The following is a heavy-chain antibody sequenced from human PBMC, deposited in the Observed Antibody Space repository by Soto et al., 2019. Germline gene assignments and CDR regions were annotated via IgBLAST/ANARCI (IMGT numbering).Heavy chain of an antibody. CDR1: GGPFISDG. V-gene: IGHV1-69*13. Sequence: GXSVKLPCKASGGPFISDGIIWVRQAPGQGLEWMGGIIPIFGTANYAQKFQGRVTITADESTSTAYMELSSLRSGDTAVYYCARGGQQLTKAHFDYWGQGTLVTVSS. CDR2: IIPIFGTA. J-gene: IGHJ4*02. D-gene: IGHD6-13*01. CDR3: ARGGQQLTKAHFDY.